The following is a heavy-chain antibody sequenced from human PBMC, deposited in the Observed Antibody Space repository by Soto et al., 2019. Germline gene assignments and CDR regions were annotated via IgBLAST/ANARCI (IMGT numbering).Heavy chain of an antibody. Sequence: QINLKESGPTLVKPTQTLTLTCSFSGFSLTTAGVGVGWVRQSPGEALEWLALIYWADDERYSPSLKTRLTTTKDTSKNQVVLKMTNMAPVDTATYYCAHARNLITEDAQVGDFDYWGQGTLVTVSS. CDR1: GFSLTTAGVG. D-gene: IGHD3-10*01. J-gene: IGHJ4*02. CDR2: IYWADDE. CDR3: AHARNLITEDAQVGDFDY. V-gene: IGHV2-5*02.